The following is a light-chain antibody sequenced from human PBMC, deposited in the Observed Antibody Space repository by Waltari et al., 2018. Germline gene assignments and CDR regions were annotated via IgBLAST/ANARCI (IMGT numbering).Light chain of an antibody. CDR3: QQSLNTPRT. J-gene: IGKJ1*01. V-gene: IGKV1-39*01. CDR1: QSIRSY. Sequence: DIQMTKSHSSLSAFVGDRVTITCRASQSIRSYVNWYQQKAGKAPQLLIYGASSLQSGVPSRFSGSGSGTDFTLTIRSLQPEDFATYYCQQSLNTPRTFGQGTKVEMK. CDR2: GAS.